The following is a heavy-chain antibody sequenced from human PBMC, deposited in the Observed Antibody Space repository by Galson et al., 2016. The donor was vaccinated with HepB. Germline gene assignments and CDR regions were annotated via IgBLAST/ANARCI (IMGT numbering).Heavy chain of an antibody. J-gene: IGHJ4*02. CDR2: IYPGDSTT. CDR3: ARQTDGSGWYYLY. CDR1: GFYFTNYW. D-gene: IGHD6-19*01. V-gene: IGHV5-51*01. Sequence: QSGAEVKKPGESLRISCQGSGFYFTNYWIGWVRQMPGQGLEWMGIIYPGDSTTRYSPSFQGQVTISADKSINTAYLQWNTLKASDTATYYCARQTDGSGWYYLYWGQGTLVTVSS.